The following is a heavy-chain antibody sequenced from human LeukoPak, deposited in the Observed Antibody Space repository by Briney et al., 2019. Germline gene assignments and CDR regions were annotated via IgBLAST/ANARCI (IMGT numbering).Heavy chain of an antibody. D-gene: IGHD5-24*01. V-gene: IGHV4-39*07. CDR3: ARAGRWLQSNSFFDY. J-gene: IGHJ4*02. CDR1: GGSITSSSYH. CDR2: IYYSGSI. Sequence: SETLSLTCNVSGGSITSSSYHWAWIRQPPGKGLEWIGSIYYSGSINYNPSLKSRITLSVDTSKNQFSLKLSSVTAADTAVYYCARAGRWLQSNSFFDYWGQGTLVTVSS.